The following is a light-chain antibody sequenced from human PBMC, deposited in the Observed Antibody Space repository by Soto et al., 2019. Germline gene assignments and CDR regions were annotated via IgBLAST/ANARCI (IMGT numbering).Light chain of an antibody. V-gene: IGLV2-23*01. Sequence: QSALTQPASVSGSPGQSITISCTGTSSDLGSYNLVSWYQPHPGKAPKLMIYEGTKRPSRVSNRFSGSRSGNTAALTISGLQAEDEAGYYCCSYTSNSALVFGGGTKVTVL. CDR2: EGT. J-gene: IGLJ2*01. CDR3: CSYTSNSALV. CDR1: SSDLGSYNL.